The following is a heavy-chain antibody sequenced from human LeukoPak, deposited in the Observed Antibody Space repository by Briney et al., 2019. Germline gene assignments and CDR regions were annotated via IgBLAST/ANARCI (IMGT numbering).Heavy chain of an antibody. Sequence: ASVKVSCKVSGYTLTELSMHWVRQAPGKGLEWMGGFDPEDGETIYAQKFRGRVTMTEDTSTDTAYMELSSLRSEDTAVYYCATGYYDSGSQRKQYYFDYWGQGTLVTVSS. J-gene: IGHJ4*02. V-gene: IGHV1-24*01. CDR3: ATGYYDSGSQRKQYYFDY. CDR2: FDPEDGET. D-gene: IGHD3-10*01. CDR1: GYTLTELS.